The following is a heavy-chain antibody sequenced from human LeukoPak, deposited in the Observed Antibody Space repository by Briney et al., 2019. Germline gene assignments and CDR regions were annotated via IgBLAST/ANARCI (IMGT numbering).Heavy chain of an antibody. CDR3: ARGRVVRGGYYYDY. CDR2: INHSGST. J-gene: IGHJ4*02. D-gene: IGHD3-22*01. CDR1: GGSFSGYY. Sequence: PSETLSLTCAVYGGSFSGYYWSWIRQPPGKGLEWIGEINHSGSTNYNPSLKSRVTISVDTSKNQFSLKLSSVTAADTAVYYCARGRVVRGGYYYDYWGQGTLVTVSS. V-gene: IGHV4-34*01.